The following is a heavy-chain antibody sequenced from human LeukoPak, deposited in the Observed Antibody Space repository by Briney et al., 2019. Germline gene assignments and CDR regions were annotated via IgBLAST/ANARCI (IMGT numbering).Heavy chain of an antibody. CDR1: GFTVSINY. Sequence: GGSLRLSCAASGFTVSINYMSWVRQAPGKGLEWVSVIYSGGSTYYADSVKGRFTISRDNSKNTLYLQMNSLRAEDTAVYYCAREAWADKFRSGYYYMDVWGKGTTVTVSS. D-gene: IGHD2-15*01. J-gene: IGHJ6*03. CDR3: AREAWADKFRSGYYYMDV. V-gene: IGHV3-53*01. CDR2: IYSGGST.